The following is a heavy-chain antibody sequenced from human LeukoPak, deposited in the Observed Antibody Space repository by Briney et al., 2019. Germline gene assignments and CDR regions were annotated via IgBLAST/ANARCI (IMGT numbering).Heavy chain of an antibody. D-gene: IGHD6-13*01. Sequence: SETLSLTXTVSGGSIRSYYWSWIRQPPGKGLEWIGYIYYSGSTNYNPSLKSRVTISVDTSKNQFSLKLSSVTAADTAVYYCARDRIADAFDIWGQGTMVTVSS. CDR2: IYYSGST. CDR3: ARDRIADAFDI. V-gene: IGHV4-59*01. J-gene: IGHJ3*02. CDR1: GGSIRSYY.